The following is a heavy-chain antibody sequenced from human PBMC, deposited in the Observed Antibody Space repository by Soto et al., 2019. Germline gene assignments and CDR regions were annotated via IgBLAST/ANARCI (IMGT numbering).Heavy chain of an antibody. V-gene: IGHV3-66*01. Sequence: PGGSMRLSCAASGFTVSSNYMSWVRQDPGKGLEWVSVIYSGGSTYYADSVKGRFIISRDDSKNTLFLQMNSLRAEDTAVYYCATAKLLLPWLFDYWGQGTLVTVSS. J-gene: IGHJ4*02. D-gene: IGHD2-15*01. CDR3: ATAKLLLPWLFDY. CDR1: GFTVSSNY. CDR2: IYSGGST.